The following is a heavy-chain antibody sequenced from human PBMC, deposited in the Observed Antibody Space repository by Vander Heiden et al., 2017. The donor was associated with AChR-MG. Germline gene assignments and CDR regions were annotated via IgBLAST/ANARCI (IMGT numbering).Heavy chain of an antibody. V-gene: IGHV3-21*01. Sequence: EVQLVDSGGGLVKPGESLRVCCGASGFPFSSSGMVGVRQAPGKGLEWVSTISSSSAYISSAASIKGRFTVSRDNAKNSLYLQMERLRAEDTAVYYCAREGRWSVTNYHFDYWGQGILVTVSS. CDR3: AREGRWSVTNYHFDY. J-gene: IGHJ4*02. CDR2: ISSSSAYI. CDR1: GFPFSSSG. D-gene: IGHD4-17*01.